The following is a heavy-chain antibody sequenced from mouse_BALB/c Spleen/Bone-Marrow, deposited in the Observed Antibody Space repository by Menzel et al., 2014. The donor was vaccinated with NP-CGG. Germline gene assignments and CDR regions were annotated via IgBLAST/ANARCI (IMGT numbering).Heavy chain of an antibody. Sequence: VQLQQSGAELARPGASVKMSCKASGYTFTSYTMHWVKQRPGQGLEWIGYINPSSGHTKYNQKFKDKATLTADKSSSTAYMQLSSLTSEDSAVYYCARFFYDYDGPWFAYWGQGTLVTVSA. CDR3: ARFFYDYDGPWFAY. J-gene: IGHJ3*01. V-gene: IGHV1-4*01. D-gene: IGHD2-4*01. CDR1: GYTFTSYT. CDR2: INPSSGHT.